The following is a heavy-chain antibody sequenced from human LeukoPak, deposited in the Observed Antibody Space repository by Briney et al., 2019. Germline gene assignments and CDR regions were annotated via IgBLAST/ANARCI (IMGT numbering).Heavy chain of an antibody. Sequence: SETLSLTCAVSGVSISSGDYSWGWLRQPPGKGLEWIVQISHSGSTYYNPSLKSRVTISVDRSKSEFSLKLNSVTAADTAVYYCARDYPLFGVVDPWGQETLITVSS. CDR1: GVSISSGDYS. D-gene: IGHD3-3*01. CDR2: ISHSGST. J-gene: IGHJ5*02. CDR3: ARDYPLFGVVDP. V-gene: IGHV4-30-2*01.